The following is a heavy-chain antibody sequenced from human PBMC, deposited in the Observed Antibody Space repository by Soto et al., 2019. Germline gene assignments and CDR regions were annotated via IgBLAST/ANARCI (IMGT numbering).Heavy chain of an antibody. CDR2: IYYSGST. Sequence: ETLSLTCTVSGGSISSSSYYWGWIRQPPGKGLEWIGSIYYSGSTYYNPSLKSRVTISVDTSKNQFSLKLSSVTAADTAVYYCACLHQPPVANFDYRGQGTPVTVSS. V-gene: IGHV4-39*01. J-gene: IGHJ4*02. CDR3: ACLHQPPVANFDY. D-gene: IGHD2-15*01. CDR1: GGSISSSSYY.